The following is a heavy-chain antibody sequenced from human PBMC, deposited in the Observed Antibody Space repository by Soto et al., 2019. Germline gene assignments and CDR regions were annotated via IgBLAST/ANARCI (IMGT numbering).Heavy chain of an antibody. CDR3: AKLAGYCSGTSCYGHYAMDV. J-gene: IGHJ6*02. Sequence: PSETLSLTCTVSGDSISSYSWSWIRQPPGKGLEWIGNINCNGSTKYSPSLQSRLTMSVDTSNNHFSLTLSSVTAADTAVYYCAKLAGYCSGTSCYGHYAMDVWGQGTTVTVSS. V-gene: IGHV4-59*08. CDR2: INCNGST. CDR1: GDSISSYS. D-gene: IGHD2-2*01.